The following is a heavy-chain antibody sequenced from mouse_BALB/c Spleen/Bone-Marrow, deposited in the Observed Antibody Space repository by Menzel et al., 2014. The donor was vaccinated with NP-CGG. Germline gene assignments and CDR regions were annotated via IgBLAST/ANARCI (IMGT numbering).Heavy chain of an antibody. Sequence: VKLVESGAEPARPGASVKMSCQASGYTFTRYTMHWEKQRPGQGLEWIGYINPSSAYTNYNQKFKDKATLTADKSSSTAYMQLSSLTSEDSAVYYCTIRYYAMDYWGQGTSVTVSS. V-gene: IGHV1-4*01. D-gene: IGHD1-1*01. CDR2: INPSSAYT. CDR1: GYTFTRYT. CDR3: TIRYYAMDY. J-gene: IGHJ4*01.